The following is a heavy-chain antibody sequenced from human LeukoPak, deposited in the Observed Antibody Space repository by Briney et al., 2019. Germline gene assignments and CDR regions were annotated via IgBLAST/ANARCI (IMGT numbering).Heavy chain of an antibody. Sequence: GGSLRLSCATSGFTSSSYAMSWVRQAPGKGLEWVSGISVSGGRTYYADSVKGRFTISRDNSKNTLYLQMNSLRAGDTAVYYCARILYPTYYFDYWGQGTLVTVSS. CDR1: GFTSSSYA. CDR2: ISVSGGRT. J-gene: IGHJ4*02. CDR3: ARILYPTYYFDY. V-gene: IGHV3-23*01. D-gene: IGHD2-8*01.